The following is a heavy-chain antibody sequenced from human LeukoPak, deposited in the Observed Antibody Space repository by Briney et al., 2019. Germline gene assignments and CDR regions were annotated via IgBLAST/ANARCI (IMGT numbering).Heavy chain of an antibody. Sequence: PGGSLRLSCVASGLTFNTYPMAWVRQAPVKGLEWVSRISGGGDATYYTDSVKGRFTISRDNSKNTLFLQMNSLRAEDTAIYFCATDSNPFDFWGQGTLVTVSS. V-gene: IGHV3-23*01. CDR1: GLTFNTYP. D-gene: IGHD6-13*01. CDR2: ISGGGDAT. CDR3: ATDSNPFDF. J-gene: IGHJ4*02.